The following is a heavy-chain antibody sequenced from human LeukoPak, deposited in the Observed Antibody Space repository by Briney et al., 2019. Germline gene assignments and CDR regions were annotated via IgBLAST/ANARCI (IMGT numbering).Heavy chain of an antibody. CDR2: INPNSGGT. CDR1: GYTFTGYY. CDR3: ARDYDSGSHNWFDP. J-gene: IGHJ5*02. V-gene: IGHV1-2*02. Sequence: ASVKVSCKASGYTFTGYYMHWVRQAPGQGLEWMGWINPNSGGTNYAQKFQGRVTMTRDTSISTAYMELSRLRSDDTAVYYCARDYDSGSHNWFDPWGQGTLVTVSS. D-gene: IGHD3-10*01.